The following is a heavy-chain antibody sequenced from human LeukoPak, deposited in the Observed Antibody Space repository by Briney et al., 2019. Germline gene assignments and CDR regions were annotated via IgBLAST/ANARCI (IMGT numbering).Heavy chain of an antibody. CDR2: INPSGGST. CDR3: AKNYCGGDCYSGLDAFDI. J-gene: IGHJ3*02. CDR1: GYTFTSYY. D-gene: IGHD2-21*02. V-gene: IGHV1-46*01. Sequence: ASVKVSCKASGYTFTSYYMHWVRQAPGQGLEWMGIINPSGGSTSYAQKFQGRVTMTRDTSTSTVYMELSSLRSEDTAVYYCAKNYCGGDCYSGLDAFDIWGQGTMVTVSS.